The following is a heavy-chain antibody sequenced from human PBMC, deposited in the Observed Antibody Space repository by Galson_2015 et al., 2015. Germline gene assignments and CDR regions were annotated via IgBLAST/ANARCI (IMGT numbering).Heavy chain of an antibody. CDR2: T. V-gene: IGHV3-13*01. D-gene: IGHD4-17*01. J-gene: IGHJ5*02. CDR3: AREYDYGDYAPVFPNWFDP. Sequence: TYYPGSVKGRFTISRENAKNSLYLQMNSLRAGDTAVYYCAREYDYGDYAPVFPNWFDPWGQGTLVTVSS.